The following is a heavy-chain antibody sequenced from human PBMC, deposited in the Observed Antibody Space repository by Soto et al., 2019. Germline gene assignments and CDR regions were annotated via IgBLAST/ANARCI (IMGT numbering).Heavy chain of an antibody. D-gene: IGHD3-10*01. J-gene: IGHJ4*02. V-gene: IGHV4-30-2*01. CDR1: GGSISSGGYA. CDR2: IYDTGST. Sequence: SETLALTCAVSGGSISSGGYAGTWIRQPPGKGLEWIGHIYDTGSTYYNPSLKSRITISVGTSSNQFFLEMTSVTAADTAVYYCARGLFSGTSYSGGWYFFDYWGQGALVTVSS. CDR3: ARGLFSGTSYSGGWYFFDY.